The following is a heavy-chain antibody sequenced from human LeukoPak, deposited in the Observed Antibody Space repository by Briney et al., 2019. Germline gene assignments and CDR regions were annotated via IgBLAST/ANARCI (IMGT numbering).Heavy chain of an antibody. CDR2: IRQDGSMK. D-gene: IGHD6-19*01. Sequence: GGSLRLSCAASGFTFSNCWMSWVRQAPGMGLEWVANIRQDGSMKYYVDSVKGRFTISGDNAKNSLYLQMNSLRAEDTAMYYCASGDSSGWALGGQGTLVTVSS. CDR1: GFTFSNCW. J-gene: IGHJ4*02. CDR3: ASGDSSGWAL. V-gene: IGHV3-7*01.